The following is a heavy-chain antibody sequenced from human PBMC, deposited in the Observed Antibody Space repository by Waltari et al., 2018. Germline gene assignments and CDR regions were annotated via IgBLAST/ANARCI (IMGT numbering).Heavy chain of an antibody. CDR3: ALQSDIVVEGGWFDP. V-gene: IGHV4-61*09. J-gene: IGHJ5*02. D-gene: IGHD2-15*01. CDR2: IYTSGST. Sequence: QVQLQESGPGLVKPSQTLSLTCTVSGGSISSGSYYWSWIRPPAGKGLEWIGYIYTSGSTNYNPSLKSRVTISVDTSKNQFSLKLSSVTAADTAVYYCALQSDIVVEGGWFDPWGQGTLVTVSS. CDR1: GGSISSGSYY.